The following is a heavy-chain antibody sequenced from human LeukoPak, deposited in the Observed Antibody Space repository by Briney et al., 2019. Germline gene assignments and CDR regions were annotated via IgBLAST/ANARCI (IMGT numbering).Heavy chain of an antibody. V-gene: IGHV3-7*01. J-gene: IGHJ4*02. CDR3: ARDGGTSGYYKIDY. CDR1: GFTFSSYW. Sequence: GGSLRLSCAASGFTFSSYWMSWVRQAAGKGLEWVANIKQDGSEKYYVDSVKGRFTVSRDNAKNSLHLQMNSLRAEDTAVYYCARDGGTSGYYKIDYWGQGTLVTVSS. D-gene: IGHD3-22*01. CDR2: IKQDGSEK.